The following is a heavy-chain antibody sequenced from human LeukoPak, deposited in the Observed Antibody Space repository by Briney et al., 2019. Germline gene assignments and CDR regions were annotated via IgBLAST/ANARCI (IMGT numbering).Heavy chain of an antibody. Sequence: SETLSLTCTVSGGSISSGDYYWSWIRQPPGKGLEWIGYIYYSGSTYYNPSLKSRVTISVDTSKNQFSLKLSSVTAADTAVYYCARGDYGDYWYLDLWGRGTLVTVSS. CDR3: ARGDYGDYWYLDL. J-gene: IGHJ2*01. D-gene: IGHD4-17*01. V-gene: IGHV4-30-4*01. CDR2: IYYSGST. CDR1: GGSISSGDYY.